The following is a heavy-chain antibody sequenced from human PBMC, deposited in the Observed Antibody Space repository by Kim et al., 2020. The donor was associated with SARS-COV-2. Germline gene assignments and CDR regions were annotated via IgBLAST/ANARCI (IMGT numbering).Heavy chain of an antibody. CDR2: IGGRGANYGT. J-gene: IGHJ4*01. D-gene: IGHD3-10*01. CDR1: GFSFSDSV. CDR3: LFLSGSGTLIRDY. Sequence: GGSLRLSCEASGFSFSDSVVHWVRRAPGKGPEWVGHIGGRGANYGTSSPTSVDGRFIVSRDDSKDTASLEITNLNTEDVALYYCLFLSGSGTLIRDYWG. V-gene: IGHV3-73*01.